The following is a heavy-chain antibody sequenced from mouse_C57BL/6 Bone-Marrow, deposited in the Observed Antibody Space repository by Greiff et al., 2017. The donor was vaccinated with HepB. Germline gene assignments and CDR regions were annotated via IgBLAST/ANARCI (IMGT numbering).Heavy chain of an antibody. Sequence: EVKLMESGPGLVKPSQSLSLTCSVTGYSITSGYYWNWIRQFPGNKLEWMGYISYDGSNNYNPSLKNRISITRDTSKNQCFLKLNSVTTEDTATYYCAREGYYYGSSYSAAWFAYWGQGNLVTVSA. V-gene: IGHV3-6*01. CDR3: AREGYYYGSSYSAAWFAY. CDR2: ISYDGSN. J-gene: IGHJ3*01. D-gene: IGHD1-1*01. CDR1: GYSITSGYY.